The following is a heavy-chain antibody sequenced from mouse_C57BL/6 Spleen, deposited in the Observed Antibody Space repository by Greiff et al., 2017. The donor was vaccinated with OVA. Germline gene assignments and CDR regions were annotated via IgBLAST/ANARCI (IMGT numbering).Heavy chain of an antibody. Sequence: QVQLQQPGAELVKPGASVKMSCKASGYTFTSYWITWVKQRPGQGLEWIGDIYPGSGSTNYNEKFKSKATLTVDTSSSTAYMQLSSLTSEDTAVYYCARWGALAPNADYWGQGTTLTVSS. CDR2: IYPGSGST. CDR3: ARWGALAPNADY. V-gene: IGHV1-55*01. J-gene: IGHJ2*01. CDR1: GYTFTSYW. D-gene: IGHD3-1*01.